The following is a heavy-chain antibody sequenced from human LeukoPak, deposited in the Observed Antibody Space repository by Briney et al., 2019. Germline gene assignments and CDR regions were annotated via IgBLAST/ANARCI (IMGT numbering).Heavy chain of an antibody. V-gene: IGHV4-39*02. J-gene: IGHJ5*02. Sequence: SETLSLTCTVSAGSISSSSYYWGWIRQPPGKGLEWIGSIYYSGSTYYNPSLKSRVTISVDTSKNQSSLKLSSVTAADTAVYYCAREIIVATISRWFDPWGQGTLVTVSS. D-gene: IGHD5-12*01. CDR3: AREIIVATISRWFDP. CDR2: IYYSGST. CDR1: AGSISSSSYY.